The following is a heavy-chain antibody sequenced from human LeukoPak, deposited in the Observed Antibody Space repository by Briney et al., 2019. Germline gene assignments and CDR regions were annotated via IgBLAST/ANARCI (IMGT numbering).Heavy chain of an antibody. Sequence: GGSLRLSCAASGFTFSDYGMHWVRQAPGRGLEYVSTISSNGGSTYYANSVKGRFTVSRDNSKNTLYLQMGSLRAEDMAVYYCARDSSSRPFDYWGQGTLVTVSS. J-gene: IGHJ4*02. V-gene: IGHV3-64*01. CDR1: GFTFSDYG. CDR2: ISSNGGST. CDR3: ARDSSSRPFDY. D-gene: IGHD6-19*01.